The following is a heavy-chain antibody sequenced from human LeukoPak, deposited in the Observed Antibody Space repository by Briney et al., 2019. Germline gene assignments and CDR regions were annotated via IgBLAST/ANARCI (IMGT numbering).Heavy chain of an antibody. Sequence: SETLSLTCTVSGGSINNYYWSWIRQPAGKGLEWIGYIYYSGSTNYNPSLKSRVTISVDTSKNQFSLKLSSVTAADTAVYYCASSTLYYVWGSYRSHNWFDPWGQGTLVTVSS. CDR1: GGSINNYY. CDR2: IYYSGST. CDR3: ASSTLYYVWGSYRSHNWFDP. J-gene: IGHJ5*02. V-gene: IGHV4-59*01. D-gene: IGHD3-16*02.